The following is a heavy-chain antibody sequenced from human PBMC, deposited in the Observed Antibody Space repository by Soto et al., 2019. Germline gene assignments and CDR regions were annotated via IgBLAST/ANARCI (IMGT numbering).Heavy chain of an antibody. CDR1: GFPFSRHA. J-gene: IGHJ4*01. CDR2: IGSDGST. D-gene: IGHD1-1*01. V-gene: IGHV3-23*01. CDR3: AKDPYNHRFDS. Sequence: GGSLRLSCAASGFPFSRHAMAWVRRAAGRGLEWVATIGSDGSTYHAESVKGRFSISRDNYGNMLHLQLNSLRVEDTGIYYCAKDPYNHRFDSWGQGTLVTV.